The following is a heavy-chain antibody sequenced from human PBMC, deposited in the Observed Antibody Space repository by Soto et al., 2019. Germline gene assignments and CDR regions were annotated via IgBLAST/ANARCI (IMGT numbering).Heavy chain of an antibody. CDR2: IYYDGNN. CDR1: GGSISSSNYY. Sequence: QLQLQESGPGLVKPSETLSLTCIVSGGSISSSNYYWAWVRQPPGKVLEWIGNIYYDGNNYYHPSFRSRLTVSVDTSKNPFSLKLGSLTAADTAIYHCASLQVPGNFDYWGQGTLVTVSS. D-gene: IGHD1-1*01. J-gene: IGHJ4*02. V-gene: IGHV4-39*01. CDR3: ASLQVPGNFDY.